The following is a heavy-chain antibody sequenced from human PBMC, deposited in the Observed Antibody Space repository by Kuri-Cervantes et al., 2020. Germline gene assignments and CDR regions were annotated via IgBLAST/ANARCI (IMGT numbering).Heavy chain of an antibody. CDR2: IYYSGST. CDR1: GGSISSSSYY. Sequence: ESLKISCPVSGGSISSSSYYWGWIRQPPGKGPEWIGSIYYSGSTYYNPSLKSRVTISVDTSKNQFSLKLSSVTAADTAVYYCARPKKNGLDKGTIVYWGQGTLVTVSS. V-gene: IGHV4-39*01. D-gene: IGHD2-8*01. CDR3: ARPKKNGLDKGTIVY. J-gene: IGHJ4*02.